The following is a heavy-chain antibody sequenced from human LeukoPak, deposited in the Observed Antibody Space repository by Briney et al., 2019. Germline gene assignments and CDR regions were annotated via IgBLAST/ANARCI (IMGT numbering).Heavy chain of an antibody. CDR2: IIPILGIA. V-gene: IGHV1-69*04. Sequence: WASVKVSCKASGGTFSSYAISWVRPAPGQGLEWMGRIIPILGIANYAQKFQGRVTITADKSTSTAYMELSSLRSEDTAVYYCATRDSSSTSYYYYYGMDVWGQGTTVTVSS. D-gene: IGHD6-13*01. CDR1: GGTFSSYA. J-gene: IGHJ6*02. CDR3: ATRDSSSTSYYYYYGMDV.